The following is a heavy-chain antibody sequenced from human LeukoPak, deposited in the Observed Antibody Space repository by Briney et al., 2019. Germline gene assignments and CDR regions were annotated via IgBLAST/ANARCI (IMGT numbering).Heavy chain of an antibody. CDR1: GFTISANY. CDR2: IYSGGRT. V-gene: IGHV3-53*01. D-gene: IGHD3-22*01. Sequence: PGGSLRLSCAASGFTISANYMSWVRQGPGKGLEWVSVIYSGGRTHYADSVKGRFTISRDNSKNTLYHQMNSLRAEDTAVYYCARGSYYYDSSGYDWGQGTLVTVSS. J-gene: IGHJ4*02. CDR3: ARGSYYYDSSGYD.